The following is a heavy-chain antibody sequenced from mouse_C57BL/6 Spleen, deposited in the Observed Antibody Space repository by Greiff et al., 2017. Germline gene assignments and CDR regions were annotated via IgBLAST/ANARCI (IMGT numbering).Heavy chain of an antibody. CDR1: GYTFTSYG. D-gene: IGHD2-2*01. CDR2: IYPRSGNT. J-gene: IGHJ1*03. CDR3: AREGGGRLPDWYFDV. V-gene: IGHV1-81*01. Sequence: QVQLQQSGAELARPGASVKLSCKASGYTFTSYGISWVKQRTGQGLEWIGEIYPRSGNTYYNEKFKGKATLTADKSSSTAYMELRSLTSEDSAVYFSAREGGGRLPDWYFDVWGTGTTVTVSS.